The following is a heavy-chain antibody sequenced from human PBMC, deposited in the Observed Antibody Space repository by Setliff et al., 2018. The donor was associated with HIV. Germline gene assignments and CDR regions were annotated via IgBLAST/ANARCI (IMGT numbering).Heavy chain of an antibody. CDR1: GYYISGGYY. CDR3: ARAPPGIQLLTTTNGPYYFDF. D-gene: IGHD1-1*01. J-gene: IGHJ4*02. V-gene: IGHV4-38-2*01. CDR2: IFNSGQT. Sequence: SETLSLTCAVSGYYISGGYYWCWIRQSPGKGLEWIGCIFNSGQTYYNPSLNSRIAISMDTSENQFSLRLTSVTAADTALYFCARAPPGIQLLTTTNGPYYFDFWGQGLLVTVSS.